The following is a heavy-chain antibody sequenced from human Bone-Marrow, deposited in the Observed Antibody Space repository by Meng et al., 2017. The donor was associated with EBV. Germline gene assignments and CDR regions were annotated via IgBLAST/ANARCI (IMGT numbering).Heavy chain of an antibody. CDR1: GYTFTGYY. CDR2: INPNSGGT. Sequence: QVQLVQSGAEVSXXXXXAKXSXXXSGYTFTGYYMHWVRQAPGQGLEWMGRINPNSGGTNYAQKFQGRVTMTRDTSISTAYMELSRLRSDDTAVYYCAREGIRIAVAGSWFDPWGQGTLVTVSS. V-gene: IGHV1-2*06. J-gene: IGHJ5*02. CDR3: AREGIRIAVAGSWFDP. D-gene: IGHD6-19*01.